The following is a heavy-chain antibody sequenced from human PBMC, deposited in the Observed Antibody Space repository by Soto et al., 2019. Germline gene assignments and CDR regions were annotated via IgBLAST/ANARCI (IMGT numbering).Heavy chain of an antibody. D-gene: IGHD5-18*01. CDR3: ARGRVWLISFDY. CDR1: GGSFSGHY. J-gene: IGHJ4*02. Sequence: SETLSLTCAVYGGSFSGHYWSWIRQPPGKGLEWIGEINHSGSTNYNPSLKSRVTISVDTSKNQFSLKLSSVTAADTAVYYCARGRVWLISFDYWGQGTLVTVSS. V-gene: IGHV4-34*01. CDR2: INHSGST.